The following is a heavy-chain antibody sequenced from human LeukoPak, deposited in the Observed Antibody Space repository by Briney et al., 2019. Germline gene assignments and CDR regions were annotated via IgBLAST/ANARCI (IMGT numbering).Heavy chain of an antibody. J-gene: IGHJ5*02. CDR1: GYTFTGYY. V-gene: IGHV1-2*02. Sequence: ASVKVSCKASGYTFTGYYMHWVRQAPGQGLEWMGWINPNTGGTNYAQIFQGRVTMTRDTSISTAYMELSRLRSDDTAIYYCARDREPHYYGSGSQGWFDPWGQGTLVTVSS. CDR3: ARDREPHYYGSGSQGWFDP. D-gene: IGHD3-10*01. CDR2: INPNTGGT.